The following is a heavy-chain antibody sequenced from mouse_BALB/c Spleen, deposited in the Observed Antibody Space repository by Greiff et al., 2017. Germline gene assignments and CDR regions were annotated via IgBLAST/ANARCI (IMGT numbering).Heavy chain of an antibody. CDR3: APLLRFYAMDY. Sequence: EVQLQESGPGLVKPSQSLSLTCTVTGYSITSDYAWNWIRQFPGNKLEWMGYISYSGSTSYNPSLKSRISITRDTSKNQFFLQLNSVTTEDTATYYCAPLLRFYAMDYWGQGTSVTVSS. V-gene: IGHV3-2*02. J-gene: IGHJ4*01. D-gene: IGHD1-1*01. CDR2: ISYSGST. CDR1: GYSITSDYA.